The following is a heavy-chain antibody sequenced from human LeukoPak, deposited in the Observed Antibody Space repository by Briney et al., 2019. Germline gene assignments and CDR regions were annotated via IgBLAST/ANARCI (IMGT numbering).Heavy chain of an antibody. Sequence: SETLSLTCTVSGGSISNGDHYWSWIRQPPGKGLEWTGYIYYSGSTYYNPSLKSRVTISVDTSKNQFSLKLSSVTAADTAVYYCARYRYYYDSSGYNETDAFDIWGQGTMVTVSS. J-gene: IGHJ3*02. CDR1: GGSISNGDHY. V-gene: IGHV4-30-4*01. CDR2: IYYSGST. CDR3: ARYRYYYDSSGYNETDAFDI. D-gene: IGHD3-22*01.